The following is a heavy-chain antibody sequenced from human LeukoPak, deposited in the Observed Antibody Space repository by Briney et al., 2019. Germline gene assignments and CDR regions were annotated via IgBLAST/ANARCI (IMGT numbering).Heavy chain of an antibody. Sequence: PSETLSLTCTVSGGSISSSSYSWGWIRQPPGKGLEWIGSIYYSGTTYYNPSLKSRVTISVDTSKNQFSLKLSSVTAADTAVYYCARGPSSGWNNWFDPWGQGTLVTVSS. CDR3: ARGPSSGWNNWFDP. CDR2: IYYSGTT. J-gene: IGHJ5*02. CDR1: GGSISSSSYS. V-gene: IGHV4-39*07. D-gene: IGHD6-19*01.